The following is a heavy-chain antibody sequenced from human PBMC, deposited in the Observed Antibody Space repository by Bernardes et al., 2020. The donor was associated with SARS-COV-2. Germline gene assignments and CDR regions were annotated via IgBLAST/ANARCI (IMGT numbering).Heavy chain of an antibody. CDR2: INEHGTVI. V-gene: IGHV3-74*01. D-gene: IGHD2-15*01. Sequence: GGSLRLSCAASGFSVSAYCMHWVRQAPGEGLVWVSRINEHGTVINYADSVKGRFTISRDIADNTLYLQMNSLRAEDTAVYYCARDFGGNSDYWGQGTLVTVSS. CDR3: ARDFGGNSDY. J-gene: IGHJ4*02. CDR1: GFSVSAYC.